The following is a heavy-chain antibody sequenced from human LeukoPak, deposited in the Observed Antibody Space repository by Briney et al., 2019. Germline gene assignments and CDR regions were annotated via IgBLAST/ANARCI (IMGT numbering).Heavy chain of an antibody. CDR1: GYTFSSYS. V-gene: IGHV3-21*01. CDR3: ARWGSSWSSDY. J-gene: IGHJ4*02. D-gene: IGHD6-13*01. Sequence: SGGSLRLSCAASGYTFSSYSMNWVRQAPGKGLEWVSSISSSSSYIYYADSVKGRFTISRDNAKNSLYLQMNSLRAEDTAVYYCARWGSSWSSDYWGQGTLVTVSS. CDR2: ISSSSSYI.